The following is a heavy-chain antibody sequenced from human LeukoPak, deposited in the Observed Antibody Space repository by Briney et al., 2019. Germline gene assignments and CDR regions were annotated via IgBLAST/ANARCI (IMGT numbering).Heavy chain of an antibody. CDR1: GGSISSGGYY. J-gene: IGHJ4*02. CDR3: ARGPYYYGSGRLDRSFDY. CDR2: INHSGST. Sequence: SQTLSLTCAVSGGSISSGGYYWSWIRQPPGKGLEWIGEINHSGSTNYNPSLKSRVTISVDTSKNQFSLKLSSVTAADTAVYYCARGPYYYGSGRLDRSFDYWGQGTLVTVSS. D-gene: IGHD3-10*01. V-gene: IGHV4-30-2*01.